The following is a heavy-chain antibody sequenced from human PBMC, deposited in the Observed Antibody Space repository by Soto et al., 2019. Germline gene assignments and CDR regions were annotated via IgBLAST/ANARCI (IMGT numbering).Heavy chain of an antibody. CDR2: ISGSGSST. J-gene: IGHJ3*02. CDR1: GFTFSSYA. D-gene: IGHD1-7*01. CDR3: ARRNWNYGAFDI. Sequence: GGSLRLSCAASGFTFSSYAMSWVRQSPGKGLEWVSGISGSGSSTYYADSVKGRFTISRDNSKNTLYLQVNSLRADDTAVYYCARRNWNYGAFDIWGQGTMVTVSS. V-gene: IGHV3-23*01.